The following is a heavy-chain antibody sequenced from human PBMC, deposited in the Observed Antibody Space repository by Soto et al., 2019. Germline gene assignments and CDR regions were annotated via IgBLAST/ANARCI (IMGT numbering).Heavy chain of an antibody. Sequence: PGESLKISCKGSGYSFTSYWIGWVRQMPGKGLEWMGIIYPGDSDTRYSPSFQGQVTISADKSISTAYLQWSSLKASDTAMYYCAKGSSGYYEGHYYYGMDVWGQGTTVTVSS. V-gene: IGHV5-51*01. CDR1: GYSFTSYW. CDR3: AKGSSGYYEGHYYYGMDV. J-gene: IGHJ6*02. CDR2: IYPGDSDT. D-gene: IGHD3-22*01.